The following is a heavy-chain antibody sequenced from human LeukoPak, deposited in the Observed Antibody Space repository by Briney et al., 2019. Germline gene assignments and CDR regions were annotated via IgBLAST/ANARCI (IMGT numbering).Heavy chain of an antibody. CDR2: IYYSGST. J-gene: IGHJ4*02. D-gene: IGHD1-26*01. V-gene: IGHV4-39*07. Sequence: SETLSLTCTVSGSSISSSSYYWGWIRQPPGKGLEWIGSIYYSGSTYYNPSLKSRVTISVDTSKNQFSLKLSSVTAADTAVYYCARTTVGATLMGYFDYWGQGTLVTVSS. CDR1: GSSISSSSYY. CDR3: ARTTVGATLMGYFDY.